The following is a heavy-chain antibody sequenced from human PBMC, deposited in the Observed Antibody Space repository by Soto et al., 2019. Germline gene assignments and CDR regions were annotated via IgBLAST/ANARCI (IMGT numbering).Heavy chain of an antibody. Sequence: QAQVVQSGAEVRKPGSSVKLSCKASEGTFNSYAIDWVRQAPGQGLEWMGGIIPYYNTLNYAQKFQDRVTITADDSTNTVYMELSSLRSDDTAVYFCASGASRWYPYCFDSWAQGTLVTVSS. V-gene: IGHV1-69*01. D-gene: IGHD6-13*01. CDR2: IIPYYNTL. CDR1: EGTFNSYA. J-gene: IGHJ4*02. CDR3: ASGASRWYPYCFDS.